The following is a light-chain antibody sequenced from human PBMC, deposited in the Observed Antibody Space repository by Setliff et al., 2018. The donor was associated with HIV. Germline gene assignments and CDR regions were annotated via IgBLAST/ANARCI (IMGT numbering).Light chain of an antibody. CDR2: EVS. CDR3: CSHTSSLYV. V-gene: IGLV2-14*01. Sequence: QSALGQPASVSGSPGQSITISCTGSSSDVGGYGSVSWYQQHPGKAPKLMIHEVSNRPSGVSNRFSGYKSGNTASLTISGLQAEDEADYYCCSHTSSLYVFGTGTKVTVL. CDR1: SSDVGGYGS. J-gene: IGLJ1*01.